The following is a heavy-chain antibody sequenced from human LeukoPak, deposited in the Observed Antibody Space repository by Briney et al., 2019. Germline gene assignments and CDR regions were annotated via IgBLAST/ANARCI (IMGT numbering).Heavy chain of an antibody. D-gene: IGHD3-16*01. Sequence: WASVKVSCKASGYTFTTYDVSWVRQAPGQGLEWVGWMNPHSGNTGYAHKFQGRVTMTRDTSINTAYMELTSLTSDDTAVYYCARDGSRSWGLACWGQGTLVAVSS. CDR3: ARDGSRSWGLAC. CDR1: GYTFTTYD. V-gene: IGHV1-8*01. J-gene: IGHJ4*02. CDR2: MNPHSGNT.